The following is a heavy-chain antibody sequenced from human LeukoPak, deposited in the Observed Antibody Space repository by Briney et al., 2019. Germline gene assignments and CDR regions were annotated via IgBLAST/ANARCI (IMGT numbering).Heavy chain of an antibody. CDR1: GFTFSSYA. V-gene: IGHV3-23*01. D-gene: IGHD3-10*01. CDR3: AKDSHGSGSYYNLNWFDP. CDR2: ISGSGGST. Sequence: QSGGSLRLSCAASGFTFSSYAMSWVRQAPGKGLEWVSAISGSGGSTYYADSVKGRFTISRDNSKNTLYLRMNSLRAEDTAVYYCAKDSHGSGSYYNLNWFDPWGQGTLVTVSS. J-gene: IGHJ5*02.